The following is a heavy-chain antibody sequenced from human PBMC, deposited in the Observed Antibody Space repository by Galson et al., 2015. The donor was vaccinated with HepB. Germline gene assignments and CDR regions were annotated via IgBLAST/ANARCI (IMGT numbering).Heavy chain of an antibody. CDR2: IKQDGSEK. D-gene: IGHD2-21*01. Sequence: SLRLSCAASGFTFSSYWMSWVRQAPGKGLEWVANIKQDGSEKYYVDSVKGRFTISRDNAKNSLYLQMNSLKASDTAMYYCARLYYCGGDCPWGQGTMVTVSS. CDR3: ARLYYCGGDCP. CDR1: GFTFSSYW. J-gene: IGHJ3*01. V-gene: IGHV3-7*03.